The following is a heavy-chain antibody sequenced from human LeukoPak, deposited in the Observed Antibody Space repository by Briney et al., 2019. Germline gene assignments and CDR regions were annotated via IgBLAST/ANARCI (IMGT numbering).Heavy chain of an antibody. Sequence: SETLSLTCTVSGGSINSGGYYWSWIRQHPGKGLEWIGYIYYSGTTHYNPSLKSRVTISVDTSKNQFSLKLSSVTAADTAVYYCAREGSQDYGSSDHDAFDIWGQGTMVTVSS. J-gene: IGHJ3*02. CDR1: GGSINSGGYY. CDR2: IYYSGTT. CDR3: AREGSQDYGSSDHDAFDI. V-gene: IGHV4-31*03. D-gene: IGHD4-17*01.